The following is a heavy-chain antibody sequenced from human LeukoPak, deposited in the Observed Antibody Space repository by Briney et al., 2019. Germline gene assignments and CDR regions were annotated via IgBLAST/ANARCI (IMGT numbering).Heavy chain of an antibody. D-gene: IGHD2/OR15-2a*01. CDR2: IGSNAGGT. Sequence: GGSLRLSCAASGFTFSNFALHWVRQAPGKGLEFVSAIGSNAGGTYYANSVKGRFTISRDNSKNTLYLQMGSLRVEDMAVYFCARVQGTGEYDYGGQGTLVTVSS. J-gene: IGHJ4*02. CDR3: ARVQGTGEYDY. V-gene: IGHV3-64*01. CDR1: GFTFSNFA.